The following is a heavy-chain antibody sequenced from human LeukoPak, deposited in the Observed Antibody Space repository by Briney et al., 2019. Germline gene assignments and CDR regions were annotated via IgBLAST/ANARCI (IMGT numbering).Heavy chain of an antibody. V-gene: IGHV3-7*01. CDR3: ARDASRYYYDSSGYLDVFDI. CDR2: IKQDASET. D-gene: IGHD3-22*01. CDR1: EFIFSNYW. Sequence: GGSLRLSCAGSEFIFSNYWMNWVRQAPGKGLEWVANIKQDASETYYVDSVKGRFTISRDNANNTLYLYMTSLRAEETAVYYCARDASRYYYDSSGYLDVFDIWGQGTAVTVSS. J-gene: IGHJ3*02.